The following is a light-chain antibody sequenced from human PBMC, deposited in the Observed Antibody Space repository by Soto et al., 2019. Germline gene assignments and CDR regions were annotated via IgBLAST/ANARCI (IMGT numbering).Light chain of an antibody. CDR2: DAS. J-gene: IGKJ4*01. CDR1: QGVSSY. Sequence: EIVLTQSPATLSLSPGESATLSCRASQGVSSYLAWYQQKPGQAPRLLIYDASNRATGIPARFSGSGTGTDFTLTISSLEPEDFAVYYCQHRSNWHSRLTFGGGTKVESK. V-gene: IGKV3D-11*01. CDR3: QHRSNWHSRLT.